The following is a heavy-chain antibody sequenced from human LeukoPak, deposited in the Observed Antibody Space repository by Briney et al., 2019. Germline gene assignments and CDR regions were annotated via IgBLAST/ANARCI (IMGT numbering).Heavy chain of an antibody. CDR3: VTCTGGSCHDFDH. V-gene: IGHV3-64*02. CDR2: ISGDGGST. Sequence: VRSLTLSCAVSGXTFSSYLMHCVRQAPGKGLEYVLTISGDGGSTYYAESVKGRLTSSRDNSKNTLYLGMGSWRPEDMAVYYCVTCTGGSCHDFDHWGQGSMVTVSS. CDR1: GXTFSSYL. D-gene: IGHD2-15*01. J-gene: IGHJ4*02.